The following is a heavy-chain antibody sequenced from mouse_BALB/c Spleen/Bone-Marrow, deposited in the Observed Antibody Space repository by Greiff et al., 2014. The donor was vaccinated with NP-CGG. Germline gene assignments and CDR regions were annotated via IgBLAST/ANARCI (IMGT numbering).Heavy chain of an antibody. CDR2: IDPANGNT. J-gene: IGHJ3*01. CDR1: GFKIKDTY. V-gene: IGHV14-3*02. Sequence: VQLQQSGAELVKPGASVKMSCTASGFKIKDTYMHWVKQRPEQGLEWIGGIDPANGNTKYDPKFQGKATITADTSSNTAYLQLISLTSDGTAVYYCAYYRYDERGFAFWGQGTLVTVSA. CDR3: AYYRYDERGFAF. D-gene: IGHD2-14*01.